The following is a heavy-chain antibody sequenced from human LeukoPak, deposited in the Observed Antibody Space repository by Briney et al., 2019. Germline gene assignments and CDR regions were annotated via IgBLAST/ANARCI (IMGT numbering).Heavy chain of an antibody. J-gene: IGHJ4*02. D-gene: IGHD3-3*01. CDR1: GGSISSYY. V-gene: IGHV4-59*01. CDR3: ARNDVWSGYYNY. Sequence: PSETLSLTCTVSGGSISSYYWSWIRQPPGKGLEWIGYIYCTGSTKYNPSLKSRVTISLDTSKNQFSLKLTSVTAADTAVYYCARNDVWSGYYNYWGQGTVVTVSS. CDR2: IYCTGST.